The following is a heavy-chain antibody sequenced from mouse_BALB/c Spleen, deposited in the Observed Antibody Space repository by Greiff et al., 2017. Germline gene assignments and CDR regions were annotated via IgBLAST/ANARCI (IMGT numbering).Heavy chain of an antibody. D-gene: IGHD2-10*02. Sequence: VKLMESGAELVKPGASVKLSCKASGYTFTSYYMYWVKQRPGQGLEWIGEINPSNGGTNFNEKFKSKATLTVDKSSSTAYMQLSSLTSEDSAVYYCTRSRGYGNGGFAYWGQGTLVTVSA. V-gene: IGHV1S81*02. CDR2: INPSNGGT. CDR1: GYTFTSYY. J-gene: IGHJ3*01. CDR3: TRSRGYGNGGFAY.